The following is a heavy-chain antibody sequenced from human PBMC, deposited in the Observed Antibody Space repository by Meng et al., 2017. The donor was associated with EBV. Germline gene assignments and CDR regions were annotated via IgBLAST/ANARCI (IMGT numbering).Heavy chain of an antibody. Sequence: QVQLVQSGGEVKNPGASVKVSCKASGYAFTSYILHWVRQAPGQRLEWMGWINVGVGYTKYSQKFQGRVTISSDTSATTGYMELSSLRSEDTAVYYCVRGPPVGVPGPGDYWGQGTLVTVSS. CDR3: VRGPPVGVPGPGDY. CDR1: GYAFTSYI. V-gene: IGHV1-3*01. D-gene: IGHD2-21*01. CDR2: INVGVGYT. J-gene: IGHJ4*02.